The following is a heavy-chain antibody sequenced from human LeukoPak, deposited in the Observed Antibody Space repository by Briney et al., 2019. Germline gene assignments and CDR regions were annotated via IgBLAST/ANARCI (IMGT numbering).Heavy chain of an antibody. J-gene: IGHJ4*02. CDR1: GFAVSSNY. Sequence: GGSLRLSCAASGFAVSSNYMSWVRQAPGKGLEWVSVIYSGGSTYYADSVKGRFTISRDNSKNTLYLQMNSLRAEDTAVYYCARDSTFVDSSGYYGYWGQGTLVTVSS. V-gene: IGHV3-53*01. CDR2: IYSGGST. CDR3: ARDSTFVDSSGYYGY. D-gene: IGHD3-22*01.